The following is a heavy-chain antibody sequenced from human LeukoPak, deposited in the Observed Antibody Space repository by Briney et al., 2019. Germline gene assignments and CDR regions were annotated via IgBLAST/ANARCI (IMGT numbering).Heavy chain of an antibody. CDR3: ARDRSGYYDSSGPQPDAFDI. J-gene: IGHJ3*02. D-gene: IGHD3-22*01. V-gene: IGHV4-59*01. CDR2: IYYSGST. CDR1: GGSISSYY. Sequence: SETLSLTCTVSGGSISSYYWSWIRQPPGKGLEWIGYIYYSGSTNYNPSLKSRVTISVDTSKNQFSLKLSSVTAADTAVYYCARDRSGYYDSSGPQPDAFDIWGQGTMVTVSS.